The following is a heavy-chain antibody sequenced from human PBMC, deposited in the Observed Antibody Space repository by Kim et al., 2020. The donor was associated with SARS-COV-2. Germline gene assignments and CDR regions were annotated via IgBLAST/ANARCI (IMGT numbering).Heavy chain of an antibody. V-gene: IGHV3-21*01. D-gene: IGHD3-22*01. Sequence: GGSLRLPCAASGFTFSSYSMNWVRQAPGKRLEWVSSISSSSSYIYYADSVKGRFTISRDNAKNSLYLQMNSLRAEDTAVYYCARASNADYYDSSGYYPADAFDIWGQGTMVTVSS. J-gene: IGHJ3*02. CDR2: ISSSSSYI. CDR3: ARASNADYYDSSGYYPADAFDI. CDR1: GFTFSSYS.